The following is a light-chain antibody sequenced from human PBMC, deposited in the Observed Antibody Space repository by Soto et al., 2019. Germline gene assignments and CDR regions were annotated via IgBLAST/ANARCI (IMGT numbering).Light chain of an antibody. CDR3: SSYTSSSTYV. CDR2: DVS. CDR1: SSDVGGYNY. Sequence: QLVLTQPASVSGSPGQSITISCTGTSSDVGGYNYVSWYPQHPGKAPKLMIYDVSNRPSGVSNRFSGSKSGNTASLTISGLQAEDEADYYCSSYTSSSTYVFGTGTKLTVL. V-gene: IGLV2-14*01. J-gene: IGLJ1*01.